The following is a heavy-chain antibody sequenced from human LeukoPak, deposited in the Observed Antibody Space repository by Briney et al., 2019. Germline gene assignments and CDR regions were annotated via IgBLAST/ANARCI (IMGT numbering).Heavy chain of an antibody. D-gene: IGHD4-23*01. CDR2: IYYRGTT. J-gene: IGHJ3*02. CDR1: GGSINNDY. CDR3: ARRRWQLSYNTFGI. V-gene: IGHV4-59*01. Sequence: SETLSLTCTVSGGSINNDYWSWIRQPPGKGLEWIGYIYYRGTTDYNSSLKSRVTISIDTSSNQFSLRLNSVTAADTAVYYCARRRWQLSYNTFGIWGQGTMVTVSS.